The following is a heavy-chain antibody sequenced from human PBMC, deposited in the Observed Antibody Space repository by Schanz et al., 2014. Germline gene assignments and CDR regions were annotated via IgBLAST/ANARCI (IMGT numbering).Heavy chain of an antibody. Sequence: QVQLVESGGGLVKPGGSLRLSCAASGFSFSTHAMSWVRQAPGKGLEWVAFIRYDGSNKYYADSVKGRFTISRDNSKNTLYLQMNSLRAEDTAVYYCAKDPYGMDVWGQGTTVTVSS. CDR3: AKDPYGMDV. CDR1: GFSFSTHA. V-gene: IGHV3-30*02. CDR2: IRYDGSNK. J-gene: IGHJ6*02.